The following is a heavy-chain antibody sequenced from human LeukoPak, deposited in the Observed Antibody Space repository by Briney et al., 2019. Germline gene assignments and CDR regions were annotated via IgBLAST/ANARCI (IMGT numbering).Heavy chain of an antibody. D-gene: IGHD6-13*01. CDR2: ISGSGDTI. J-gene: IGHJ4*02. CDR3: ARVGTIAAAGTSDY. V-gene: IGHV3-11*01. Sequence: GVSLRLSCAASGFTFSDYYMAGLRRAPGGGLEWVSYISGSGDTIIYAGAVKGRFTVSRDNDKNSLYLGLSSLRAEDTAVYYWARVGTIAAAGTSDYWGQGTLVTVSS. CDR1: GFTFSDYY.